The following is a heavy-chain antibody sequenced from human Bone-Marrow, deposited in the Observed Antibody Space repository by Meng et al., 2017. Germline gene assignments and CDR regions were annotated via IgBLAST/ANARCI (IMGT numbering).Heavy chain of an antibody. J-gene: IGHJ5*02. CDR3: ARGVVRNWNYLP. D-gene: IGHD1-7*01. CDR1: GGSFSGYD. V-gene: IGHV4-34*01. Sequence: QVQLQQWGAGLLKPSGTLSLTCAVYGGSFSGYDWSWIRQPPGKGLEWIGEINHSGSTNYNPSLKSRVTISVDTSKNQFSLKLSSVTAADTAVYYCARGVVRNWNYLPWGQGTLVTVSS. CDR2: INHSGST.